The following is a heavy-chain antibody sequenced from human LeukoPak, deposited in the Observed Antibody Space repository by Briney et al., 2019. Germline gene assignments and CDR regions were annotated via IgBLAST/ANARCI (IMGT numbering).Heavy chain of an antibody. D-gene: IGHD6-6*01. CDR1: GYTFTGYY. J-gene: IGHJ4*02. V-gene: IGHV1-2*02. CDR2: INPNSGGT. Sequence: ASVKVSCKASGYTFTGYYMHWVRQAPGQGLEWMGLINPNSGGTNYAQKFQGRVTMTRDTSISTAYMELSRLRSDDTAVYYCARGSKIAARRGYFDYWGQGTLVTVSS. CDR3: ARGSKIAARRGYFDY.